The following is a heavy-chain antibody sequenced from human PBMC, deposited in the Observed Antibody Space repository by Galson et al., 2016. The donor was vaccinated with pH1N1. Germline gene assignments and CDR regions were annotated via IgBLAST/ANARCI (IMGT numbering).Heavy chain of an antibody. D-gene: IGHD2-21*02. V-gene: IGHV3-30*02. J-gene: IGHJ4*02. CDR1: GFTFSNSG. CDR2: IRYDGSEK. Sequence: SLRLSCAASGFTFSNSGMHWVRQAPGKGMDWVAFIRYDGSEKYYADSVKGRFTISRDDSKKTLSLQMNCLRVEDTAVYYCARELGGDSFDYWGQGTLVTVSS. CDR3: ARELGGDSFDY.